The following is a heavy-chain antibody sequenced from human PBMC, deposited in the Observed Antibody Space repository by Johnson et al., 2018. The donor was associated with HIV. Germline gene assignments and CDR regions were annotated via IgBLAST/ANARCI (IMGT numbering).Heavy chain of an antibody. Sequence: EVQLVESGGGLVQPGGSLRLACAASGLTVSSNYMSWVRQAPGKGLEWVSVFFSGGTTYYADSVNGRFTISRDNAKNSLYLQMNSLRAEDTALYYCASLTYYYDSSGYYVDAFDIWGQWTMVTVSS. V-gene: IGHV3-66*01. CDR1: GLTVSSNY. CDR2: FFSGGTT. D-gene: IGHD3-22*01. CDR3: ASLTYYYDSSGYYVDAFDI. J-gene: IGHJ3*02.